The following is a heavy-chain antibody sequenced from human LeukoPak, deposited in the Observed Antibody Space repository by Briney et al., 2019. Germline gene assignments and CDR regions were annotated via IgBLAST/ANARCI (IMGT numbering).Heavy chain of an antibody. CDR3: ARGRNYDFWSGLTGYYMDV. CDR1: GGSFSGYY. J-gene: IGHJ6*03. CDR2: INHSGST. V-gene: IGHV4-34*01. Sequence: SETLSLTCAVYGGSFSGYYWSWIRQPPGKGLEWIGEINHSGSTNYNPSLKRRVTISVDTSKNQFSLKLSSVTAADTAVYYCARGRNYDFWSGLTGYYMDVWGKGTTVTVSS. D-gene: IGHD3-3*01.